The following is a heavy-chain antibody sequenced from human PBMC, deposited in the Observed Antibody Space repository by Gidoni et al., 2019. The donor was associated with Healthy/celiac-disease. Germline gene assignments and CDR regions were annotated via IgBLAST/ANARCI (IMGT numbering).Heavy chain of an antibody. CDR1: GFTFSSYA. Sequence: QVQLVESGGGVVQPGRSLRLSCAASGFTFSSYAMHWVRQAPGKGLEWVAVISYDGSNKYYADSVKGRFTISRDNSKNTLYLQMNSLRAEDTAVYYCAMAGRGDWGQGTLVTVSS. V-gene: IGHV3-30*01. CDR2: ISYDGSNK. J-gene: IGHJ4*02. D-gene: IGHD6-19*01. CDR3: AMAGRGD.